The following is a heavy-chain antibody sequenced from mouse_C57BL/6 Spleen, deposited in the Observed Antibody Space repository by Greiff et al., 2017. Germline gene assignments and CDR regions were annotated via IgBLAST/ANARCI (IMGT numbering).Heavy chain of an antibody. D-gene: IGHD1-1*01. CDR3: ARSGYYGSSRYFDV. CDR1: GYSFTGYY. Sequence: VQLQQSGPELVKPGASVKISCKASGYSFTGYYMNWVKQSPEKSLEWIGEINPSTGGTTYNQKFKAKATLTVDKSSSTAYMQLKSLTSEDSAVYYCARSGYYGSSRYFDVWGTGTTVTVSS. V-gene: IGHV1-42*01. J-gene: IGHJ1*03. CDR2: INPSTGGT.